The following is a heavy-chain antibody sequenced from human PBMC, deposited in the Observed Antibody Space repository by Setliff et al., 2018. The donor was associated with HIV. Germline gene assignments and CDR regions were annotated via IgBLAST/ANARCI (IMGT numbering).Heavy chain of an antibody. CDR2: IKEGGSEK. D-gene: IGHD1-1*01. V-gene: IGHV3-7*01. CDR1: GFTFSNYY. CDR3: VTLTTVVSFWAFDI. Sequence: PGGSLRLSCAGSGFTFSNYYMSWVRQAPGKGLEWVADIKEGGSEKYYVDSVRGRFTISRDNAKNTMYLQMDSLTAEDTAVYYCVTLTTVVSFWAFDIWGQGSMVTVSS. J-gene: IGHJ3*02.